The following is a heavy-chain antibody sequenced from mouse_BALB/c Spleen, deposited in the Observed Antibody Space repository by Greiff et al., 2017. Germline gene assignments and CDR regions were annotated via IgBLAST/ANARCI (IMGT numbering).Heavy chain of an antibody. CDR1: GYNFTDYY. CDR2: IDPDNGDT. Sequence: EVQLHQSGAELVRPGASVKLSCKASGYNFTDYYMHWVKQRPEQGLEWIGWIDPDNGDTEYAPKFQGKATLTADTSSNTAYMQLSSLTSEDSAVYYCDALGLAAAAWFAYWGQGTLVTVSA. D-gene: IGHD1-1*01. CDR3: DALGLAAAAWFAY. V-gene: IGHV14-4*02. J-gene: IGHJ3*01.